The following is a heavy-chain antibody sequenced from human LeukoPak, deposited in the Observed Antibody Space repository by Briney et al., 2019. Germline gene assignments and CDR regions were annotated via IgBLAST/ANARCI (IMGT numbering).Heavy chain of an antibody. CDR2: INHSGSS. V-gene: IGHV4-34*01. D-gene: IGHD3-10*01. CDR1: GGSFSGYY. Sequence: KPSETLSLTCAVYGGSFSGYYWTWIRQPPGKGLEWIGEINHSGSSNYNPSLKSRVTISLDTSKNQFSLRLSSVTAADTAVYYCARSYNRVELLYYWGQGTLVTVSS. J-gene: IGHJ4*02. CDR3: ARSYNRVELLYY.